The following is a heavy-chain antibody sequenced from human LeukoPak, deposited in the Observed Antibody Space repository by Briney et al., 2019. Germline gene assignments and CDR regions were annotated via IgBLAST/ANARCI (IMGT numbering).Heavy chain of an antibody. J-gene: IGHJ3*01. V-gene: IGHV3-23*01. CDR2: INGGGDAT. D-gene: IGHD2-2*01. Sequence: RGGSLRLSCATSGFTFNNNAMSWVRQAPGKGLEWVSAINGGGDATEYAGSVKGRFTISRDNSKNTLYLQMNSLRPDDTAVYYCARCTASCYANAFDVWGQGTLLTVSS. CDR3: ARCTASCYANAFDV. CDR1: GFTFNNNA.